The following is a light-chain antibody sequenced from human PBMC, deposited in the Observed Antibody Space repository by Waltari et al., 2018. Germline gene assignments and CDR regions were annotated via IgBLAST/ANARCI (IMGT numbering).Light chain of an antibody. CDR1: QSVNSH. V-gene: IGKV3-15*01. Sequence: ETVMTQSPGTLSVSPGEGATLSCSASQSVNSHLAWYQHRPGQAPRLLIYGTSTRATGIPARFSGSGSGTEFTLTISSLQSEDFAVYYCQQYNDWPQFTFGGGTKVEIK. CDR3: QQYNDWPQFT. CDR2: GTS. J-gene: IGKJ4*01.